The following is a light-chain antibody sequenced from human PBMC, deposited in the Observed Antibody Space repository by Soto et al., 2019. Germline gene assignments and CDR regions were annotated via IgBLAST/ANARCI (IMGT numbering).Light chain of an antibody. J-gene: IGKJ1*01. V-gene: IGKV1-5*03. Sequence: IQMTQSPSTLSASLGDRVTMTCRASQSLDRDYLAWYQQKPGQAPNLLIYKASTLESGVPSRFSGGGSGTAFTLTISSLQPDDFANYYWHQYDSYPRTFGQGTKVDLK. CDR3: HQYDSYPRT. CDR2: KAS. CDR1: QSLDRDY.